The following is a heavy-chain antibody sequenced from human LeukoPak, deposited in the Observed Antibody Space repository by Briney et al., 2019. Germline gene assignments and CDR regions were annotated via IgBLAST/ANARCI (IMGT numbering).Heavy chain of an antibody. V-gene: IGHV3-53*01. D-gene: IGHD1-26*01. J-gene: IGHJ4*02. CDR3: ARAIVGTTTRIVEVWDY. CDR2: IYSSGST. Sequence: GGSLRLSCAASGFTVSSHYMSWVRQAPGKGLEWVSVIYSSGSTYYSDSVKGRFTISRDNSKNTLCLQMNSLRAEDTAVYYCARAIVGTTTRIVEVWDYWGQGTLVTVSS. CDR1: GFTVSSHY.